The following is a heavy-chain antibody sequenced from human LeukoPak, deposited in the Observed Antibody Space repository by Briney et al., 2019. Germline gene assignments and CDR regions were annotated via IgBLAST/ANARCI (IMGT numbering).Heavy chain of an antibody. Sequence: ASVKVSCKASGYTFTNYGVSWVRQAPGQGLEWMGWISAYNGNTNYAQKFQGRVTITTDTSTSTAYMALRSLRCDDTAVYYCARRNSDILTGYPVGIDYWGQGTLVTVSS. D-gene: IGHD3-9*01. J-gene: IGHJ4*02. CDR3: ARRNSDILTGYPVGIDY. CDR1: GYTFTNYG. V-gene: IGHV1-18*01. CDR2: ISAYNGNT.